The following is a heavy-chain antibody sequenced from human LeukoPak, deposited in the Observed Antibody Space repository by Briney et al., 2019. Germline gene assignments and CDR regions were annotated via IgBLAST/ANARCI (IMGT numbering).Heavy chain of an antibody. CDR2: INPNSGGT. D-gene: IGHD3-10*01. Sequence: ASVKVSCKASGYTFTGYYMHWVRQAPGQGLEWMGWINPNSGGTNSAQKFQGRVTMTRDTSIITAYMELSRLRSDDTAVYFCARANMVRGVGLFFDRNWFDPWGQGTLVTVSS. J-gene: IGHJ5*02. CDR1: GYTFTGYY. V-gene: IGHV1-2*02. CDR3: ARANMVRGVGLFFDRNWFDP.